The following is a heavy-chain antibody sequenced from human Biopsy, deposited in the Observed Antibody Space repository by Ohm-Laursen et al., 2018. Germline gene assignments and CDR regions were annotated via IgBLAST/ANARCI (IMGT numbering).Heavy chain of an antibody. Sequence: VKISCKSPGGTFSNYGVNWVRQAPGQGLEWLGGNIPILGTGNYAQKFLDRVTVAADTSTSTATMELRSLRSDDTAVYYCATKLTGYFHHWGQGTLVIVSS. CDR2: NIPILGTG. D-gene: IGHD3-9*01. CDR1: GGTFSNYG. CDR3: ATKLTGYFHH. V-gene: IGHV1-69*13. J-gene: IGHJ1*01.